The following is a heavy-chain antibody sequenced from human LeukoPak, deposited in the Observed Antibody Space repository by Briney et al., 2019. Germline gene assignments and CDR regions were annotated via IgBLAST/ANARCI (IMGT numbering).Heavy chain of an antibody. CDR3: ARSTGDILTCDY. D-gene: IGHD3-9*01. CDR1: GYTFTGYY. CDR2: INPNSGGT. Sequence: ASVKVSCKASGYTFTGYYMHWVRQAPGQGLEWMGWINPNSGGTNHAQKFQGRVTMTRDTSTSTVYMELSSLRSEDTAVYYCARSTGDILTCDYWGQGTLVTVSS. J-gene: IGHJ4*02. V-gene: IGHV1-2*02.